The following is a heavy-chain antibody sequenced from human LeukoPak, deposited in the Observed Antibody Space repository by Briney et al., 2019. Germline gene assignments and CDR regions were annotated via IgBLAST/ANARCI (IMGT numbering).Heavy chain of an antibody. V-gene: IGHV1-2*02. CDR1: GYTFTGYY. D-gene: IGHD4-23*01. Sequence: GASVKVSCKASGYTFTGYYMHWVRQAPGQGLEWMGWINPNSGGTNYAQKFQGRVTMTRDTSISTAYMELSRLRSDDTAVYYCARSIIGMHDYGGPSLAPFGYWGQGTLVTVSS. CDR2: INPNSGGT. J-gene: IGHJ4*02. CDR3: ARSIIGMHDYGGPSLAPFGY.